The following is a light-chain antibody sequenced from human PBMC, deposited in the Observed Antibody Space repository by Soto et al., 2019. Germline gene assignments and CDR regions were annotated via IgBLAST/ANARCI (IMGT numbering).Light chain of an antibody. Sequence: QSVLTQTPSPSGTPGQRVTISCSGSSSNIGTNAVNWYQQLPGTAPKLLIVGSTIRPSGVPDRFSASTSGTSASLAITGLQAEDEGYYYCQSYDSTLSARYVFGTGTKLTVL. V-gene: IGLV1-40*01. CDR3: QSYDSTLSARYV. CDR2: GST. CDR1: SSNIGTNA. J-gene: IGLJ1*01.